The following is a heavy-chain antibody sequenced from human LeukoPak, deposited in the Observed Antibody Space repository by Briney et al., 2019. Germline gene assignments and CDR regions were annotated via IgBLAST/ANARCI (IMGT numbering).Heavy chain of an antibody. CDR2: INHSGST. V-gene: IGHV4-34*01. Sequence: PSETLSLTCAVYGGSFSGYSWSWIRQPPGKGLEWIGEINHSGSTNYNPSLKSRVTISVDTSKNQFSLKLNSVTAADTAVFYCAGGRRHPSVRVDYWGQGTLVTVSS. D-gene: IGHD6-6*01. J-gene: IGHJ4*02. CDR3: AGGRRHPSVRVDY. CDR1: GGSFSGYS.